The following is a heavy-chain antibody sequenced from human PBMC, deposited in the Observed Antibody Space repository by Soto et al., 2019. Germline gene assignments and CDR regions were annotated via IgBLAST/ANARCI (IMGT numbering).Heavy chain of an antibody. D-gene: IGHD1-26*01. J-gene: IGHJ5*02. CDR1: GYTFTSYD. CDR2: MNPNSGNT. CDR3: ARGSGRENWFDP. V-gene: IGHV1-8*01. Sequence: QVRLVQSVAEVKKPGASVKVSCKASGYTFTSYDINWVRQATGQGLEWMGWMNPNSGNTGYAQKFQGRVTMTRNTSISTAYMELSSLRSDDTAVYYCARGSGRENWFDPWGQGTLVTVSS.